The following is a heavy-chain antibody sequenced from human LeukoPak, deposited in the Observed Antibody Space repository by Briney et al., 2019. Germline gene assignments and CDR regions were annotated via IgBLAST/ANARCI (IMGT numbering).Heavy chain of an antibody. Sequence: GGSLRLSCAASGFTYSSYAMSWVRQAPGKGLEWVAVISYDGSNKYYADSVKGRFTISRDNSKNTLYLQMNSLRAEDTAVYYCATDSSGYYNQFWGQGTMVTVSS. V-gene: IGHV3-30*03. CDR1: GFTYSSYA. J-gene: IGHJ3*01. CDR2: ISYDGSNK. D-gene: IGHD3-22*01. CDR3: ATDSSGYYNQF.